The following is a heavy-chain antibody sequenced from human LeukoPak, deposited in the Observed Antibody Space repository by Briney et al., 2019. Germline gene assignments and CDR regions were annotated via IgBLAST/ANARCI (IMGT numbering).Heavy chain of an antibody. CDR1: GGSISRGDYY. J-gene: IGHJ6*03. CDR3: ARDSYYYYYMDV. CDR2: IYYRGST. V-gene: IGHV4-30-4*01. Sequence: SETLSLTCTVSGGSISRGDYYWSWIRQPPGKGLEWIGYIYYRGSTYYNPSLKSRVTLSVDTSKNQFSLRLRSVDVAGTGMFFRARDSYYYYYMDVLLRGTTVSVCS.